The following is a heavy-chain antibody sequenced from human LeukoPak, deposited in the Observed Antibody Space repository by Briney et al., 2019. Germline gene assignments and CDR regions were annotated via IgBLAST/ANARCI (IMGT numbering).Heavy chain of an antibody. CDR1: GFTFSSYS. J-gene: IGHJ4*02. V-gene: IGHV3-21*01. CDR3: ARVGRIAVAGWSDY. CDR2: ISSSSSYI. Sequence: GSLRLFCAASGFTFSSYSMNWVRQAPGKGLEWVSSISSSSSYIYYADSVKGRFTISRDNAKNSLYLQMNSLRAEDTAVYYCARVGRIAVAGWSDYWGQGTLVTVSS. D-gene: IGHD6-19*01.